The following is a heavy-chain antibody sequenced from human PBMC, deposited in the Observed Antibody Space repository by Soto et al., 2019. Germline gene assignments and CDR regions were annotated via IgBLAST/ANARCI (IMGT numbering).Heavy chain of an antibody. V-gene: IGHV3-30-3*01. J-gene: IGHJ4*02. CDR2: ISYDGSNK. CDR3: ARGFSGRYLGLSL. Sequence: GGSLRLSYAASGFTFSSYAMHWVRQAPGKGLEWVAVISYDGSNKYYADSVKGRFTISRDNSKNTLYLQMNSLRAEDTAVYYCARGFSGRYLGLSLWGQGTLVTVSS. D-gene: IGHD1-26*01. CDR1: GFTFSSYA.